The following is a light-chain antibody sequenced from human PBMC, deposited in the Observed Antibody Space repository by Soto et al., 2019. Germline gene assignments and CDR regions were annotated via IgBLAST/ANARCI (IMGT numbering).Light chain of an antibody. CDR1: DNIDNW. CDR3: HHYNGYWA. V-gene: IGKV1-5*03. CDR2: KAS. Sequence: DIQMTQSPSTLSASVGDRVTITCRASDNIDNWLAWYQQKPGKGPKVLIYKASYLQEGVSRRFSGSGSGTEFTLTISNLQPDDFATYYGHHYNGYWAFGRGTKVEVK. J-gene: IGKJ1*01.